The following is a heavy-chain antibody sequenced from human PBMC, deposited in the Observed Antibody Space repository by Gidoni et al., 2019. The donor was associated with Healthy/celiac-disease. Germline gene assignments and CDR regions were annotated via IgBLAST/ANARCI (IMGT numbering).Heavy chain of an antibody. Sequence: QVQLQQWGAGLLQPSETLSLTCAMSGPSFSGYYWSWIRQSPGRGLEWIAEITHTGSNNYKPSLRSRVTISVDASKNQFSLQLRSVTAADTAVYYCARGRYHDSSGFPYWGQGTLVTVSS. D-gene: IGHD3-22*01. CDR2: ITHTGSN. V-gene: IGHV4-34*01. CDR1: GPSFSGYY. CDR3: ARGRYHDSSGFPY. J-gene: IGHJ4*02.